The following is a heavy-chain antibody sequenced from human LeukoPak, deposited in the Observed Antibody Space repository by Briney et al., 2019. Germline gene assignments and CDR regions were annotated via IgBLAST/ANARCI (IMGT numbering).Heavy chain of an antibody. CDR3: ARHGSRAVAGHFDY. D-gene: IGHD6-19*01. J-gene: IGHJ4*02. CDR2: IYHSGIT. V-gene: IGHV4-59*08. CDR1: GGSISSYY. Sequence: PSETLSLTCTVSGGSISSYYWSWIRQSPGKGLEWIGYIYHSGITYYNPSLTSRVTISVDTSKNQFSLRLTSVTAADTAVYYCARHGSRAVAGHFDYWGQGTLVTVSS.